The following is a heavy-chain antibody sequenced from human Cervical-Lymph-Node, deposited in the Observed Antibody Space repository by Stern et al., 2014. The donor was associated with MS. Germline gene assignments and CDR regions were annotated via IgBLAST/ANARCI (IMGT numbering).Heavy chain of an antibody. Sequence: VQLVESGGGLIKPGGSLRLSCEASGFTFSSYPMNWVRQAPGQGLEWISSISRSRSYISYADSVKCRFTISRDIAKNSLYLHMSSLRAEDTAGYYCARDQGEYYSYGMDVWGQGTTVTVSS. J-gene: IGHJ6*02. CDR2: ISRSRSYI. CDR3: ARDQGEYYSYGMDV. D-gene: IGHD3-10*01. CDR1: GFTFSSYP. V-gene: IGHV3-21*01.